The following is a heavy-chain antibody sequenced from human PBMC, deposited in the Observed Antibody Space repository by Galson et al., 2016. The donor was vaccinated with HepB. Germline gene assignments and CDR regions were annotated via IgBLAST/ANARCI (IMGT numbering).Heavy chain of an antibody. Sequence: TLSLTCNVSSGSLDGFYWNWIRQSPGKGLEWVGYIYYSGSTNYNPSLKSRVTMSIDMSKNQFSLRLDSVTAADTAMYFCARVSIAVADNWFDPWGQGTLVTVSS. V-gene: IGHV4-59*01. D-gene: IGHD6-19*01. CDR2: IYYSGST. CDR1: SGSLDGFY. CDR3: ARVSIAVADNWFDP. J-gene: IGHJ5*02.